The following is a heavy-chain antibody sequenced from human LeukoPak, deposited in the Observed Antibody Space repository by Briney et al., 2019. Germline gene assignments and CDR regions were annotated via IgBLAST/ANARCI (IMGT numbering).Heavy chain of an antibody. V-gene: IGHV4-34*01. Sequence: SETLSLTCAVYGVSFSGYYWGWIRQPPGKGLEWIGEINQNGSTNYNPSLKSRATISVDTSKNQFSLKLSSVTAADTAVYYCARGAVAGTEGFDYWGQGTLVTVSS. CDR1: GVSFSGYY. D-gene: IGHD6-19*01. CDR3: ARGAVAGTEGFDY. CDR2: INQNGST. J-gene: IGHJ4*02.